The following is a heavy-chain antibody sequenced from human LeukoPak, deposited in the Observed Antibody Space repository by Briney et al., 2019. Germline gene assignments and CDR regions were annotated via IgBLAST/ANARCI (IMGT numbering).Heavy chain of an antibody. CDR2: INPNSGGT. J-gene: IGHJ4*02. D-gene: IGHD2-2*01. CDR3: ARGAGYCSSTSCLPHFDY. Sequence: ASVKVSCKASGYTFTGYYMHWVRQAPGQGPEWMGWINPNSGGTNYAQKFQGRVTMTRDTSISAAYMELSRLRSDDTALYYCARGAGYCSSTSCLPHFDYWGQGTLVTVSS. V-gene: IGHV1-2*02. CDR1: GYTFTGYY.